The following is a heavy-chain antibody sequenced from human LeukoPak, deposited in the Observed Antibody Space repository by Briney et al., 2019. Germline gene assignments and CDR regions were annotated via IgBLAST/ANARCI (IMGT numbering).Heavy chain of an antibody. D-gene: IGHD2-21*02. V-gene: IGHV3-20*04. J-gene: IGHJ3*02. CDR1: GFTFDDYG. CDR2: INWNGGST. Sequence: PGGSLRLSCAASGFTFDDYGMSWVRQAPGKGLEWVSGINWNGGSTGYADSVKGRFTISRDNAKNSLYLQMNSLRAEDTALYYCAKCGGDCYHGAFDIWGQGTMVTVSS. CDR3: AKCGGDCYHGAFDI.